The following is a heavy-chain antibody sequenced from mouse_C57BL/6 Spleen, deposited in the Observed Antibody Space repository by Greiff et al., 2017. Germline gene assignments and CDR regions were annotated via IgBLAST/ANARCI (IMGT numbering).Heavy chain of an antibody. CDR3: ARVYSNSFDY. D-gene: IGHD2-5*01. CDR2: ISDGGSYT. CDR1: GFTFSSYA. Sequence: EVQLVESGGGLVKPGGSLKLSCAASGFTFSSYAMSWVRQTPEKRLEWVATISDGGSYTYYPDNVKGRFTISRDNAKNNLYLQMSHLKSEDTAMYYCARVYSNSFDYWGQGTTLTVSS. V-gene: IGHV5-4*01. J-gene: IGHJ2*01.